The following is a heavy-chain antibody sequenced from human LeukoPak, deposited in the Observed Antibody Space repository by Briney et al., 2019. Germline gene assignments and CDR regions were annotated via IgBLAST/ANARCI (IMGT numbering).Heavy chain of an antibody. CDR2: IKSKTDGGTT. J-gene: IGHJ6*03. Sequence: PGGSLRLSCAASGFTFSNAWMSWVRQAPGKGLEWVGRIKSKTDGGTTDYAAPVKGRFTISRDDSKNTLYLQMNSLKTEDPAVYYCTARAYYYYYMDVWGKGTTVTVSS. CDR3: TARAYYYYYMDV. V-gene: IGHV3-15*01. CDR1: GFTFSNAW.